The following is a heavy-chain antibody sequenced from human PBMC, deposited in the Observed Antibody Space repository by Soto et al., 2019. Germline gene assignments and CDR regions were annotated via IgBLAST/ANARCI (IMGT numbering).Heavy chain of an antibody. V-gene: IGHV3-21*01. Sequence: PGGSLRLSCAASGFTFSSYSMNWVRQAPGKGLEWVSSISSSSSYIYYADSVKGRFTISRDNAKNSLYLQMNSLRAEDTAVYYCARDYSPLWFGELSGYYYYGMDVWGQGTTVTVSS. CDR2: ISSSSSYI. J-gene: IGHJ6*02. D-gene: IGHD3-10*01. CDR3: ARDYSPLWFGELSGYYYYGMDV. CDR1: GFTFSSYS.